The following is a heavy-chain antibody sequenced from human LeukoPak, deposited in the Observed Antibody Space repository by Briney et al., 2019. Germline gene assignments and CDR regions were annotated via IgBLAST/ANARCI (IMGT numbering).Heavy chain of an antibody. J-gene: IGHJ1*01. CDR1: RFTFSSYG. V-gene: IGHV3-23*01. Sequence: GGSLRLSCAASRFTFSSYGMHWVRQAPGKGLEWVSAISGSGVTTHYAGSVKGRFSISRDNSKNTLYLQMDSLRAEDTALYYCAKRVVVGATSPYSDFQDWGQGTLVTVSS. CDR2: ISGSGVTT. CDR3: AKRVVVGATSPYSDFQD. D-gene: IGHD1-26*01.